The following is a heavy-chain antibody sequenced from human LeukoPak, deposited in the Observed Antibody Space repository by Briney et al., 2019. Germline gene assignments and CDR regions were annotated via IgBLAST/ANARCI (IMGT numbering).Heavy chain of an antibody. V-gene: IGHV3-21*06. CDR2: ISSGSTYM. CDR3: GRVGGRSKAAKGDAFDI. Sequence: GGSLRLSCAASGFTFSSYWMSWVRQAPGKGLEWVSSISSGSTYMYYADSVKGRFTISRDNAQNSVFLQMNSLRAEDTAVYYCGRVGGRSKAAKGDAFDIWGQGTMVAVSS. J-gene: IGHJ3*02. D-gene: IGHD6-6*01. CDR1: GFTFSSYW.